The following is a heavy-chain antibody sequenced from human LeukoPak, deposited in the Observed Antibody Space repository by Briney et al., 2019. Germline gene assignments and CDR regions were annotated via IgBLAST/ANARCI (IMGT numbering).Heavy chain of an antibody. V-gene: IGHV3-74*01. CDR1: GFTFSSYW. CDR3: AREHYGLDAFDI. CDR2: INSDGSST. Sequence: QAGGSLRLSCAASGFTFSSYWMHWVRQAPGKGLVWVSRINSDGSSTSYADSVKGRFTISRDNAKNTLYLQMNSLRAEDTAVYYCAREHYGLDAFDIWGQGTMVTVSS. J-gene: IGHJ3*02. D-gene: IGHD4-17*01.